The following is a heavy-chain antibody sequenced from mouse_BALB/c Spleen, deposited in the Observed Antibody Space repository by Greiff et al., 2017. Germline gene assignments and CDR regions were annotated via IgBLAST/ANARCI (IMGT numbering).Heavy chain of an antibody. J-gene: IGHJ3*01. CDR1: GYAFTNYL. D-gene: IGHD4-1*01. CDR3: ARPLGAY. Sequence: QVQLQQSGAELVRPGTSVKVSCKASGYAFTNYLIEWVKQRPGQGLEWIGVINPGSGGTNYNEKFKGKATLTADKSSSTAYMQLSSLTSDDSAVYFCARPLGAYWGQGTLVTVSA. V-gene: IGHV1-54*01. CDR2: INPGSGGT.